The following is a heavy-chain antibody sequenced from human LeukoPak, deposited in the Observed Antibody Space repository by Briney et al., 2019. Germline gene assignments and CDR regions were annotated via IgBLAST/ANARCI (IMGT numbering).Heavy chain of an antibody. CDR3: ARERSQALDL. J-gene: IGHJ5*02. CDR2: ISPYNGNA. D-gene: IGHD3-10*01. Sequence: ASVKVSCKASGYSFTIYGIGWVRQAPGQGLEWMGYISPYNGNAEYAQNFQGRVSMTTDTSTTTAYMELRSLTSDDTAVYYCARERSQALDLWGQGTLVTVPS. V-gene: IGHV1-18*01. CDR1: GYSFTIYG.